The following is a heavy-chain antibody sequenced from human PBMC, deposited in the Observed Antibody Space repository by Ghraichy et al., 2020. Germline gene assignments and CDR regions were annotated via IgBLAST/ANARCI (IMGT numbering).Heavy chain of an antibody. D-gene: IGHD6-19*01. CDR2: ISGSGGST. V-gene: IGHV3-23*01. CDR1: GFTFSSYA. CDR3: AKGMGGYSSGWSMAPAGSESEQPTYYYYGMDV. Sequence: WGSLRLSCAASGFTFSSYAMSWVRQAPGKGLEWVSAISGSGGSTYYADSVKGRFTISRDNSKNTLYLQMNSLRAEDTAVYYCAKGMGGYSSGWSMAPAGSESEQPTYYYYGMDVWGQGTTVTVSS. J-gene: IGHJ6*02.